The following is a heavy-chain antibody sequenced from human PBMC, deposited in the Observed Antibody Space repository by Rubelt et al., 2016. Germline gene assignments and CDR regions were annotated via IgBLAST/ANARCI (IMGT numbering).Heavy chain of an antibody. D-gene: IGHD1/OR15-1a*01. CDR1: GGSITDYY. J-gene: IGHJ4*02. Sequence: QVQLQQSGPGLVKPSETLSLTCTVSGGSITDYYWSWIRQTPGKGLEWIGYIFYSGSTNYKPSPKSRVTISIDTSKNQVSLSLSSVTAADTDVYYCAGGPNMYYFDYWGQGVLVTVSS. V-gene: IGHV4-59*08. CDR2: IFYSGST. CDR3: AGGPNMYYFDY.